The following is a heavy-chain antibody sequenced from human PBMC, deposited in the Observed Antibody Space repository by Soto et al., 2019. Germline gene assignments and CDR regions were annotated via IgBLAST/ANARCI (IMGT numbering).Heavy chain of an antibody. V-gene: IGHV3-74*01. J-gene: IGHJ4*02. Sequence: EVQLVESGGGLVQSGGSLRLSCAASGFTFSSYWMHWVRQAPGKGLVWVSRINSDGSSTSYADSVKGRFTISRDNAKNPLYLQMNSLRVEDTAVYYCAREYSSSRYFHYWGQGPLVTVSS. CDR1: GFTFSSYW. CDR2: INSDGSST. D-gene: IGHD6-13*01. CDR3: AREYSSSRYFHY.